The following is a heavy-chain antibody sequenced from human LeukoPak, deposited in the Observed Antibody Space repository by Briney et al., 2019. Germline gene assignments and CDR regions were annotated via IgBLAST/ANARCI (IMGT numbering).Heavy chain of an antibody. CDR1: GFIFSGYY. Sequence: GGSLRLSCATSGFIFSGYYMSWIRQAPGRGLEWVSYISGSGNDISYADSVKGRFTISRDNAKGSLYLQMNSLRAADTAVYYCGTHAGRTGSDDWGQGTLVTVSS. V-gene: IGHV3-11*01. CDR3: GTHAGRTGSDD. D-gene: IGHD3/OR15-3a*01. J-gene: IGHJ4*02. CDR2: ISGSGNDI.